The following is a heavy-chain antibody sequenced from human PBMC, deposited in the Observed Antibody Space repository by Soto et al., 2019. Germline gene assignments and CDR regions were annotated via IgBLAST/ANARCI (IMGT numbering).Heavy chain of an antibody. D-gene: IGHD2-2*01. CDR3: ARGHDLVIPADRRGRDNFYYHRLDV. CDR1: GFSFSDYW. Sequence: EVPLVESGGALVQPGGSLTLSCAASGFSFSDYWMNWVRQAPGKGLEWVANIQEHGNSKKYVESVQGRFTISRDNAENSLFWQMHRLKAEDTAVYYCARGHDLVIPADRRGRDNFYYHRLDVWGQGTAVIVSS. V-gene: IGHV3-7*03. J-gene: IGHJ6*02. CDR2: IQEHGNSK.